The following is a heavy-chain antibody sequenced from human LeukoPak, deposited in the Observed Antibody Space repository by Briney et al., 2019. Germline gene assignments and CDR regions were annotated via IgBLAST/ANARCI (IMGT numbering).Heavy chain of an antibody. D-gene: IGHD6-19*01. J-gene: IGHJ4*02. Sequence: GASVKVSCKASGYTFTTYDINWVRQATGQGLEWMGWMNPISGNTGYARKFQGRVTMTRDISVSTAYMELSSLRSEDTAVYYCARVAGSADYWGQGTLVTVSS. CDR3: ARVAGSADY. V-gene: IGHV1-8*01. CDR1: GYTFTTYD. CDR2: MNPISGNT.